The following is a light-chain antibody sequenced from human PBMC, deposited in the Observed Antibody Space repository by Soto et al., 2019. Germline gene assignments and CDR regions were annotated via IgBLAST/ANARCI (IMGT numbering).Light chain of an antibody. CDR2: EVS. CDR1: SSDVGGYNY. V-gene: IGLV2-14*01. Sequence: QSALTQPASVSGSPGQSSTISCTGTSSDVGGYNYVSWYQQYPGNAPQLMIYEVSNRPSGVANRVSGSKSGNTASLTISGLQAEDEADYYCSSYTTSTWVFGGGTKRTVL. CDR3: SSYTTSTWV. J-gene: IGLJ3*02.